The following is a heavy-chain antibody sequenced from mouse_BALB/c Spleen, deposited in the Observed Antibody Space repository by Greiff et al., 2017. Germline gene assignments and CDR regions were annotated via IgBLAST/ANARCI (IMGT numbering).Heavy chain of an antibody. CDR2: IYPGDGDT. D-gene: IGHD3-1*01. V-gene: IGHV1-80*01. J-gene: IGHJ4*01. CDR1: GYAFSSYW. CDR3: ARSSGYDYAMDY. Sequence: VQLQQSGAELVRPGSSVKISCKASGYAFSSYWMNWVKQRPGQGLEWIGQIYPGDGDTNYNGKFKGKATLTADKSSSTAYMQLSSLTSEDSAVYFCARSSGYDYAMDYWGQGTSVTVSS.